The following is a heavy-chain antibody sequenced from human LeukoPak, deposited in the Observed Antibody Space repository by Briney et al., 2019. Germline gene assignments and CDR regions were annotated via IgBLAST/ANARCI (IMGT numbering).Heavy chain of an antibody. CDR2: ISYDGSNK. CDR1: GFTFSSYG. V-gene: IGHV3-30*03. J-gene: IGHJ4*02. Sequence: GGSLRLSCAASGFTFSSYGMHWVRQAPGKGLEWVAVISYDGSNKYYADSVKGRFTISRDNSKNTLYLQMNSLRAEDTAVYYCARLRWSSGPPDYWGQGTLVTVSS. CDR3: ARLRWSSGPPDY. D-gene: IGHD3-22*01.